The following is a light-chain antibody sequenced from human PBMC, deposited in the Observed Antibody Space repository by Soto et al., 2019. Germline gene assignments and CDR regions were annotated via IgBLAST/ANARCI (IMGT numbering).Light chain of an antibody. CDR3: SSYTSSATYV. V-gene: IGLV2-14*01. J-gene: IGLJ1*01. CDR1: CSDIGAYNY. Sequence: QSALTQPASVSGSPGQSITISCTGTCSDIGAYNYVSWYQQHPGKAPKLMIYDVSNRPSGLSNRFSGSKSGNTASLTISGLQAEDEADYYCSSYTSSATYVFGTGTKVTVL. CDR2: DVS.